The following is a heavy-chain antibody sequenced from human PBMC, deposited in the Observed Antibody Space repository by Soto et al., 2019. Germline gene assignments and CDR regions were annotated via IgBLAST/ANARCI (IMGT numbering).Heavy chain of an antibody. Sequence: VQLVQSGAEVKKPGSSVKVSCKASVGTFSNYPISWVRQAPGQGLEWMGGIIPIFGTVNYAQKFQGRVTITADESTSTAYMELSSLRSEDTAVYYCARGNHRWLQLWYFDLWGRGTLVTVSS. CDR1: VGTFSNYP. CDR3: ARGNHRWLQLWYFDL. V-gene: IGHV1-69*12. D-gene: IGHD5-12*01. J-gene: IGHJ2*01. CDR2: IIPIFGTV.